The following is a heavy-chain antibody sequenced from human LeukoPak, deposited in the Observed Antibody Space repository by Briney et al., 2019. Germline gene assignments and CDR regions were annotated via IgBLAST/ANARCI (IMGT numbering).Heavy chain of an antibody. CDR1: GGSISGSSYY. CDR2: IYYSGST. D-gene: IGHD3-10*01. CDR3: ARHYGP. Sequence: KPSETLSLTCTVSGGSISGSSYYWGWIRQPPGKGLEWIGSIYYSGSTYYNPSLKSRVTISVDTSKNQFSLKLNSVTATDTAVYYWARHYGPWGQGTLVTVSS. V-gene: IGHV4-39*01. J-gene: IGHJ4*02.